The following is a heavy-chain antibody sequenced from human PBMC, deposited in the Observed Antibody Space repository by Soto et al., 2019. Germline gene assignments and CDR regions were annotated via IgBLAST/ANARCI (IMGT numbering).Heavy chain of an antibody. Sequence: QLQLQESGSGLVKPSQTLSLTCAVSGGSISSGGYTWSWIRQPPGKGLEWIGYIYHSGSTYYNPSLKSRVTISVDRSKNQFSLKQSSVTAADTAVYYCARLEIGNYWYFDLWGRGTLVTVSS. CDR3: ARLEIGNYWYFDL. CDR1: GGSISSGGYT. V-gene: IGHV4-30-2*01. J-gene: IGHJ2*01. CDR2: IYHSGST. D-gene: IGHD3-22*01.